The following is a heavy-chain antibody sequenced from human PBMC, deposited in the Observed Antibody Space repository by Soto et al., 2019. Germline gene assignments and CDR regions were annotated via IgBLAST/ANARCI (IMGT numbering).Heavy chain of an antibody. CDR1: GCTSIDLW. D-gene: IGHD2-2*01. CDR3: AIDFIVVVPAAHDAFDI. J-gene: IGHJ3*02. Sequence: SGCTSIDLWRRRILQEPGKGLEWVANIKQDGSEKYYVDSVKGRFTISRDNAKNSLYLQMNSLRAEDTAVYYCAIDFIVVVPAAHDAFDIWGQGTMVSVSS. V-gene: IGHV3-7*05. CDR2: IKQDGSEK.